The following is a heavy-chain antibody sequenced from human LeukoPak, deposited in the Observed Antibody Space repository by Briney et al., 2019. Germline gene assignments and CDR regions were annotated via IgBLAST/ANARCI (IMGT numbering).Heavy chain of an antibody. CDR1: GFTVSNSY. CDR3: AKRAPLYSSTPGNYFDS. V-gene: IGHV3-23*01. CDR2: LSGSDGTT. J-gene: IGHJ4*02. D-gene: IGHD6-19*01. Sequence: GGSLRLSCAASGFTVSNSYMSWVRQAPGKGLEWVSTLSGSDGTTYYAGSVKGRFTVSRDNTKNTFYLQMNSLRAEDTAVYYCAKRAPLYSSTPGNYFDSWGQGTLVTVSS.